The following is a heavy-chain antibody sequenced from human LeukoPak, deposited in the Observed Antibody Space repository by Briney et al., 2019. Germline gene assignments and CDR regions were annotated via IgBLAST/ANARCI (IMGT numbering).Heavy chain of an antibody. J-gene: IGHJ3*02. CDR1: GFSFSIYW. V-gene: IGHV3-21*01. CDR3: ASDSAFDI. Sequence: GGSLRLSCAASGFSFSIYWMNWVRQAQGKGLEWVSSISSSSSYIYYADSVKGRFTISRDNAKNSLYLQMNSLRAEDTAVYYCASDSAFDIWGQGTMVTVSS. CDR2: ISSSSSYI.